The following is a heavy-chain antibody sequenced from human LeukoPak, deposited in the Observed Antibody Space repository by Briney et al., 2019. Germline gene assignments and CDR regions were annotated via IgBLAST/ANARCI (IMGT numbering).Heavy chain of an antibody. CDR3: ARVLKAYYYDSSGYYTTYYFDY. CDR2: IKQDGSEK. D-gene: IGHD3-22*01. V-gene: IGHV3-7*01. Sequence: HPGGSLRLSCAASGFTFSSYWMSWVRQAPGKGLEWVANIKQDGSEKYYVDSVKGRFTISRDNAKNSLYLQMNSLRAEDTAVYYCARVLKAYYYDSSGYYTTYYFDYWGQGTLVTVSS. CDR1: GFTFSSYW. J-gene: IGHJ4*02.